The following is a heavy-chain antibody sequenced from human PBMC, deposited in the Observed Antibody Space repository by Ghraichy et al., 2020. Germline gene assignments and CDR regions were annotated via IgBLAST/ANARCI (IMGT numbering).Heavy chain of an antibody. D-gene: IGHD3-10*01. CDR2: IVVGSGNT. CDR1: GFTFTSSA. CDR3: AALWFGELLEDY. V-gene: IGHV1-58*01. Sequence: SVKVSCKASGFTFTSSAVQWVRQARGQRLEWIGWIVVGSGNTNYAQKFQERVTITRDMSTSTAYMELSSLRSEDTAVYYCAALWFGELLEDYWGQGTLVTVSS. J-gene: IGHJ4*02.